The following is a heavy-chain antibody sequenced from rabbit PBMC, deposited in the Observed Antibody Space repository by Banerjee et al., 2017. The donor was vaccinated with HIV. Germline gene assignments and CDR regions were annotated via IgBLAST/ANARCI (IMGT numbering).Heavy chain of an antibody. D-gene: IGHD8-1*01. CDR1: GFSFSSTYW. CDR2: IDAGSTGNT. V-gene: IGHV1S45*01. Sequence: QEQLEESGGDLVKPEGSLTLTCTASGFSFSSTYWICWVRQAPGKGPEWIACIDAGSTGNTYYVSWVNGRFSISRENTQNTVSLQMTSLTAADTATYFCAKNDGGSSYLRLWGPGTLVTVS. CDR3: AKNDGGSSYLRL. J-gene: IGHJ4*01.